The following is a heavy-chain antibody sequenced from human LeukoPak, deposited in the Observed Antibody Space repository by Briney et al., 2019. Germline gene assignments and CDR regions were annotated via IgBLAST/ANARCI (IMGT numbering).Heavy chain of an antibody. CDR3: ARDSKMGLDY. J-gene: IGHJ4*02. CDR1: GFTFSSYE. Sequence: GGSLRLSCAASGFTFSSYEMNWVRQAPGKGLEWVSYISSSGSTIYHADSVKGRFTISRDNAKNSLYLQMNSLRAEDTAVYYCARDSKMGLDYWGQGTLVTVSS. D-gene: IGHD5-24*01. V-gene: IGHV3-48*03. CDR2: ISSSGSTI.